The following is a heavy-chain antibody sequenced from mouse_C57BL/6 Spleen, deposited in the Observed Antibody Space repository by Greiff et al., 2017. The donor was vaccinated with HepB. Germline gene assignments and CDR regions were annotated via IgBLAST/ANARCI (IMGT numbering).Heavy chain of an antibody. Sequence: EVKLQQSGPELVKPGASVKMSCKASGYTFTDYNMHWVKQSHGKSLEWIGYINPNNGGTSYNQKFKGKATLTVNKSSSTAYMELRNLTSEDSAVYYCARGGYWYYFDYWGQGTTLTVSS. J-gene: IGHJ2*01. CDR1: GYTFTDYN. V-gene: IGHV1-22*01. CDR2: INPNNGGT. D-gene: IGHD2-3*01. CDR3: ARGGYWYYFDY.